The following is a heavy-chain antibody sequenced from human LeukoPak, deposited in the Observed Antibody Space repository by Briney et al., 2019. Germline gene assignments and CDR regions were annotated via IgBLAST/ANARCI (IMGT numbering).Heavy chain of an antibody. CDR3: ARDRHDYGDYFLDY. CDR1: GFTFSDYY. CDR2: ISSSGSTI. Sequence: PGGSLRLSCAASGFTFSDYYMSWIRQAPGKGLEWVSYISSSGSTIYYADSVKGRFTISRDNSKNTLYLQMNSLRAEDTAVYYCARDRHDYGDYFLDYWGQGTLVTVSS. J-gene: IGHJ4*02. V-gene: IGHV3-11*04. D-gene: IGHD4-17*01.